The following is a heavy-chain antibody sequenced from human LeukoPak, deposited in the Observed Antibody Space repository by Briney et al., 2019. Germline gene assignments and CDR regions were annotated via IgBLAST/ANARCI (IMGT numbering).Heavy chain of an antibody. CDR1: GFTFSSYA. D-gene: IGHD3-22*01. CDR2: ISRGSDHI. J-gene: IGHJ4*02. CDR3: ARPYDTRGYFPDY. Sequence: GESLRLSCAASGFTFSSYAMNWVHQAPGKGLEWVSSISRGSDHIFYADSMKGRFTISRDNAKNSLYLQMNSLGAEDTAVYYCARPYDTRGYFPDYWGQGTLVTVSS. V-gene: IGHV3-21*01.